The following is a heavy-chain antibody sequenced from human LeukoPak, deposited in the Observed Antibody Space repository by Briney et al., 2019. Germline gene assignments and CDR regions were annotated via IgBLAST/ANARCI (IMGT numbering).Heavy chain of an antibody. CDR1: GGSVSSYY. CDR3: ERGGIKFYSGSGRGRYYMDV. Sequence: SETLSLTCTVSGGSVSSYYWSWIRQPPGKGLEWIGNIYHSGSTNYSTNYNSSLKSRVTISVDTSKKQVSLNLSSVTAADTAVYYCERGGIKFYSGSGRGRYYMDVWGKGTTVTVSS. D-gene: IGHD3-10*01. V-gene: IGHV4-59*02. CDR2: IYHSGSTNYST. J-gene: IGHJ6*03.